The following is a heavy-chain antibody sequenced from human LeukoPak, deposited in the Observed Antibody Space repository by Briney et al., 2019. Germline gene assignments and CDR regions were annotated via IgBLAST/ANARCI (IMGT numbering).Heavy chain of an antibody. D-gene: IGHD2-15*01. CDR2: ISAYNGNT. CDR3: ARDRLPVNWFDP. CDR1: GCTFTSYG. Sequence: ASVKVSCKASGCTFTSYGISWVRQAPGQGLEWMGWISAYNGNTNYAQKLQGRVTMTTDTSTSTAYMELRSLRSDDTAVYYCARDRLPVNWFDPWGQGTLVTVSS. V-gene: IGHV1-18*01. J-gene: IGHJ5*02.